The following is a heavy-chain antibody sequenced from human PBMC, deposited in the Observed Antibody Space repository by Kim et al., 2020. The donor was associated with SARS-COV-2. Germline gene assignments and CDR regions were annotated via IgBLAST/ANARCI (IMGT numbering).Heavy chain of an antibody. D-gene: IGHD3-3*01. Sequence: SETLSLTCNVSGGSVSSESYYWSWIRQPPGKGLEWIGYIYHSGSTNYSPSLKSRVTMSVDTSKNQFSLKLTSVTAADTAVYYCARDPRGSSYGLGGPVWG. J-gene: IGHJ3*01. CDR3: ARDPRGSSYGLGGPV. V-gene: IGHV4-61*01. CDR2: IYHSGST. CDR1: GGSVSSESYY.